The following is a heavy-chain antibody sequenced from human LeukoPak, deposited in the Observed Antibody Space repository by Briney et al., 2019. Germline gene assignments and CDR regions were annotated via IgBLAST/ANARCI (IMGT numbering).Heavy chain of an antibody. Sequence: GGSLRLSCAASGFTFSSYAMSWVRQAPRKGLEWVASISTSSSYIYYADSLKGRFTISRDNAKNSMYLQMNSLRTEDTAVYYCARVKDHRGIAVAGSDYWGQGTLVTVSS. V-gene: IGHV3-21*01. CDR2: ISTSSSYI. D-gene: IGHD6-13*01. CDR3: ARVKDHRGIAVAGSDY. J-gene: IGHJ4*02. CDR1: GFTFSSYA.